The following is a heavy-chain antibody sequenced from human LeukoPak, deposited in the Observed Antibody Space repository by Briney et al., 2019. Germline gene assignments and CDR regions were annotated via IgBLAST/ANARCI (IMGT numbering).Heavy chain of an antibody. CDR1: GGTFSSYA. J-gene: IGHJ5*02. Sequence: ASVKVSCKASGGTFSSYAISWVRQAPGQGLEWMGRIIPIFGTANYAQKFQGRVTITTDESTSTAYMELSSLRSEDTAVYDCARAPSGSGYYVNWFDPWGQGTLVTVSS. V-gene: IGHV1-69*05. D-gene: IGHD3-22*01. CDR3: ARAPSGSGYYVNWFDP. CDR2: IIPIFGTA.